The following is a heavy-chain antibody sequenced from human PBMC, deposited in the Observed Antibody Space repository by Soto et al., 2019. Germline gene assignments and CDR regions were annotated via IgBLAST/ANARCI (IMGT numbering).Heavy chain of an antibody. J-gene: IGHJ4*02. CDR3: VTTEERSRAGNFDC. Sequence: ASVKVSYKASGYTFTGYYMHWVRQAPGQGLEWMGWINPNSGGTNYAQKFQGWVTMTKDTSINTAYMELSSLKSDDTAVYYCVTTEERSRAGNFDCWGQGTLVTVSS. CDR2: INPNSGGT. CDR1: GYTFTGYY. D-gene: IGHD6-19*01. V-gene: IGHV1-2*04.